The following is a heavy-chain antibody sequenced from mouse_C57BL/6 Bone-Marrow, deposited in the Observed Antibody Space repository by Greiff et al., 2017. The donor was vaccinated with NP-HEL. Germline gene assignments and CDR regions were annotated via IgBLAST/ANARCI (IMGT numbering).Heavy chain of an antibody. CDR2: IDPEDGET. D-gene: IGHD1-1*01. V-gene: IGHV14-2*01. Sequence: EVQLVESGAELVKPGASVKLSCTASGFNIKDYYMHWVKQRTEQGLEWIGRIDPEDGETKYAPNFQGKATITADTSSNTAYLQLSSLTSEDTAVYYCARRGSRDYYAMDYWGQGTSVTVSS. CDR1: GFNIKDYY. CDR3: ARRGSRDYYAMDY. J-gene: IGHJ4*01.